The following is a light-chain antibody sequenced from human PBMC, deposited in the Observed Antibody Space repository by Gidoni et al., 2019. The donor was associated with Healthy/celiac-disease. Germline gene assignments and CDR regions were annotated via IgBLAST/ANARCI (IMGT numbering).Light chain of an antibody. CDR2: AAS. CDR1: QGISSY. V-gene: IGKV1-8*01. CDR3: QQYYSYPYT. Sequence: AIRMTQSPSSFSASTGDRVTIKCRASQGISSYLAWYQQKPGKAPKLLIYAASTLQSGVPSRFSGSGSGKDFTLTISCLQSEDFATYYCQQYYSYPYTFGQGTKLEIK. J-gene: IGKJ2*01.